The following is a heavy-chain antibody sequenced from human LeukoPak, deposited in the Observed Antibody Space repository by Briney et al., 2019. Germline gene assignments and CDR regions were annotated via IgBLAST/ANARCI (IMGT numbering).Heavy chain of an antibody. CDR1: GYTFTSYD. Sequence: ASVKVSCKASGYTFTSYDINWVRQATGQGLEWMGWMNPNSGNTGYAQKFQGRVTITRNTSISTAYMELSSLRSEDTAVYYCARDIKVFPNHFDYWGQGTLVTVSS. CDR2: MNPNSGNT. V-gene: IGHV1-8*03. J-gene: IGHJ4*02. CDR3: ARDIKVFPNHFDY. D-gene: IGHD1-14*01.